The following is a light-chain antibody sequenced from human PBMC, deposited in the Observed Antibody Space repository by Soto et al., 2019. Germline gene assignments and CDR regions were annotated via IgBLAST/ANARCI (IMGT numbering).Light chain of an antibody. V-gene: IGLV2-14*01. CDR2: DVS. J-gene: IGLJ1*01. CDR3: SSYTSSSTPV. CDR1: CSDVGGYNY. Sequence: QSVLTQPASVSGSPGQSITFSCTGTCSDVGGYNYVSWYQQHPGKAPKLMIYDVSNRPSGVSNRFSGSKSGNTASLTISGLQAEDEADYYCSSYTSSSTPVFGTGTKLTVL.